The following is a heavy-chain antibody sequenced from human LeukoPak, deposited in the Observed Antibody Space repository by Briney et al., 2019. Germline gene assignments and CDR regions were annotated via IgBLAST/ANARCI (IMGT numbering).Heavy chain of an antibody. V-gene: IGHV4-31*03. Sequence: SETLSLTCTVSGGSISSGGYYWSWIRQHPGKGLEWIGYIYYSGSTYYNPSLKSRVTISVDTSKNQFSLKLSSVTAADTAVYYCARHPVTHYCSSTSCSHYWGQGTLVTVSS. CDR1: GGSISSGGYY. J-gene: IGHJ4*02. D-gene: IGHD2-2*01. CDR2: IYYSGST. CDR3: ARHPVTHYCSSTSCSHY.